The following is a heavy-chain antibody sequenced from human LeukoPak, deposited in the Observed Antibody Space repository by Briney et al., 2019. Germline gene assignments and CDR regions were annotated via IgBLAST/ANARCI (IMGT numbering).Heavy chain of an antibody. D-gene: IGHD5-12*01. J-gene: IGHJ4*02. CDR2: ISSGGGGT. CDR1: GFTFSNYA. CDR3: ARVKENSGLYYFDY. Sequence: GGPLRLSCAASGFTFSNYAVSWVRQAPGKGLEWVSTISSGGGGTYYADSVKGRFTISRDNSRNTLYLQMNSLRAEDTAVYYCARVKENSGLYYFDYWGQGTLVTVSS. V-gene: IGHV3-23*01.